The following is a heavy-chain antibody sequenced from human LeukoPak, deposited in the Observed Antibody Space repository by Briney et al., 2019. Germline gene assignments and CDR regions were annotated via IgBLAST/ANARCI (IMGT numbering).Heavy chain of an antibody. D-gene: IGHD2-21*02. CDR3: ARVSCGGDCYSNWFDP. CDR2: ISGYNGNT. CDR1: GYTFTNYG. V-gene: IGHV1-18*01. J-gene: IGHJ5*02. Sequence: ASAKVSCKASGYTFTNYGISWVRQAPGQGLEWMGWISGYNGNTNYAQDVQGRVTMTTDTSTRTAYVELRSLRSDDTAVYYCARVSCGGDCYSNWFDPWGQGTLVTVSS.